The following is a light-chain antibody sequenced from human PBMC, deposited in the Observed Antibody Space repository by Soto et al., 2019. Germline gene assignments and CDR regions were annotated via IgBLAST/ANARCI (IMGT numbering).Light chain of an antibody. CDR3: QQYGSSPLVT. CDR2: GTS. Sequence: EIVLTQSPGTLSLSPGERATLSCRASQSVSSSYLAWYQQRPGQAPRLLIYGTSSRATRIPDRFSGSGSGTDFTLTIRRLKPEDFAVYYCQQYGSSPLVTFGQGTRLEIK. CDR1: QSVSSSY. V-gene: IGKV3-20*01. J-gene: IGKJ5*01.